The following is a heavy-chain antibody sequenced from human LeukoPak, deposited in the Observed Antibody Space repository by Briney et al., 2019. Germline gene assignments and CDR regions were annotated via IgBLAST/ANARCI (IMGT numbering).Heavy chain of an antibody. J-gene: IGHJ1*01. D-gene: IGHD2-21*01. V-gene: IGHV4-59*12. Sequence: KPSETLSLTCTVSGGSISSYYWSWIRQPPGKGLEWIGYIYYSGSTNYSPSLKSRVTISVDTSKNQFSLKLSSVTAADTAVYYCARDLYCGGDCYSNQNWGQGTLVTVSS. CDR2: IYYSGST. CDR3: ARDLYCGGDCYSNQN. CDR1: GGSISSYY.